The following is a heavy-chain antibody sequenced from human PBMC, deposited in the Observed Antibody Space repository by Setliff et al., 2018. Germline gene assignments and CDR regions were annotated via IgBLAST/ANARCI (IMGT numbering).Heavy chain of an antibody. Sequence: GGSLRLSCAASGFTFSTYRMHWVRQAPGRGLEWVSYISSSGSTIYYADSVKGRFTISRDNAKNSLYLQMNSLRAEDTAVYYCARGSLWGSTHYWGQGTLVTVSS. CDR2: ISSSGSTI. CDR1: GFTFSTYR. CDR3: ARGSLWGSTHY. D-gene: IGHD7-27*01. V-gene: IGHV3-48*04. J-gene: IGHJ4*02.